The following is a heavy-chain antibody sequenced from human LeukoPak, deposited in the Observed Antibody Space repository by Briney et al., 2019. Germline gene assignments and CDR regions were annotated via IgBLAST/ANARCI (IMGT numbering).Heavy chain of an antibody. D-gene: IGHD1-1*01. CDR3: ARVERYAGLLDY. CDR2: ISYDGSNK. Sequence: GGSLRLSCAASGFTFSSYAMHWVRQAPGKGLEWVAVISYDGSNKYYADSVKGRFTIPRDNSKNTLYLQMNSLRAEDTAVYYCARVERYAGLLDYWGQGTLVTVSS. J-gene: IGHJ4*02. CDR1: GFTFSSYA. V-gene: IGHV3-30*04.